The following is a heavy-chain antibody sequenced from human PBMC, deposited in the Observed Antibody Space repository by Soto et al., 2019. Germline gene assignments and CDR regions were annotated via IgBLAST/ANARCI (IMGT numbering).Heavy chain of an antibody. V-gene: IGHV3-23*01. CDR1: GFTFSSFA. Sequence: QPGGSLRLSCAASGFTFSSFAVCWVRQAPGKGLEWVSVISDSGGSTYYADSVKGRFTISRDNSRNTLYLQMNSLRADDTAVYYCARHREGRLMGGDYWGQGTLVTVSS. CDR2: ISDSGGST. CDR3: ARHREGRLMGGDY. J-gene: IGHJ4*02. D-gene: IGHD1-26*01.